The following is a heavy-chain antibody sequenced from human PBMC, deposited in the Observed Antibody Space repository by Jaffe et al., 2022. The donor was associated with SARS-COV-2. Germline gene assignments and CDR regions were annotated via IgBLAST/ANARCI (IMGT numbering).Heavy chain of an antibody. J-gene: IGHJ5*02. CDR2: IYHSGST. CDR1: GGSISSSNW. CDR3: ARAPPYDYVWGSYRQNAEGWFDP. V-gene: IGHV4-4*02. D-gene: IGHD3-16*02. Sequence: QVQLQESGPGLVKPSGTLSLTCAVSGGSISSSNWWSWVRQPPGKGLEWIGEIYHSGSTNYNPSLKSRVTISVDKSKNQFSLKLSSVTAADTAVYYCARAPPYDYVWGSYRQNAEGWFDPWGQGTLVTVSS.